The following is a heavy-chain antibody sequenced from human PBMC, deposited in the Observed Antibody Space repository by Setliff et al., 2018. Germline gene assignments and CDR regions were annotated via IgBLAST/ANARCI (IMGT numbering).Heavy chain of an antibody. CDR1: GFTFSSYA. J-gene: IGHJ6*02. CDR3: AKDIDPPSQLWSIHWDYYYYYGMDV. Sequence: GGSLRLSCAASGFTFSSYAMSWVRQAPGKGLEWVSTISWDGGSTYYADSVKGRFTISRDNSKNSLYLQMNSLRTEDTALYYCAKDIDPPSQLWSIHWDYYYYYGMDVWGQGTTVTVSS. D-gene: IGHD5-18*01. V-gene: IGHV3-43*02. CDR2: ISWDGGST.